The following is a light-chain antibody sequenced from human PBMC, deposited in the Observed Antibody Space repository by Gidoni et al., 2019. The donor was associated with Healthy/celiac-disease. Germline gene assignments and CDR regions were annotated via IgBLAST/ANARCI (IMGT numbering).Light chain of an antibody. V-gene: IGKV3-15*01. CDR1: QSVSSN. Sequence: EIVMTPSPATLSVSPGDRATLSCRASQSVSSNLAWYQQKPGQAPRLLIYGASTRATGIPARFSGSGSGTEFTLTISSLQSEDFAVYYCQQYNNWPLTFGQGTKVEIK. CDR3: QQYNNWPLT. J-gene: IGKJ1*01. CDR2: GAS.